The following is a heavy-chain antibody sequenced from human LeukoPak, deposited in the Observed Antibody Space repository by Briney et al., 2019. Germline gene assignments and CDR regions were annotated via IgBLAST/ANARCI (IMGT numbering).Heavy chain of an antibody. V-gene: IGHV3-30*18. J-gene: IGHJ4*02. CDR2: ISYDGSNK. CDR3: AKDGTIAYSGYEWMAAAGHFDY. Sequence: QPGGSLRLSCAASGFTFSSYGMHWVRQAPGKGLEWVAVISYDGSNKYYADSVKGRFTISRDNSKNTLYLQMNSLRAEDTAVYYCAKDGTIAYSGYEWMAAAGHFDYRGQGTLVTVSS. CDR1: GFTFSSYG. D-gene: IGHD5-12*01.